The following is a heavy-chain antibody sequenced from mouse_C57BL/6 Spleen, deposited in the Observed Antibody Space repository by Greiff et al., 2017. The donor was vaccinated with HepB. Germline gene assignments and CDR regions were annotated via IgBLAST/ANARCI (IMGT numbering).Heavy chain of an antibody. V-gene: IGHV5-4*03. CDR3: ARLDGYYGFAY. CDR2: ISDGGSYT. Sequence: EVKVVESGGGLVKPGGSLKLSCAASGFTFSSYAMSWVRQTPEKRLEWVATISDGGSYTYYPDNVKGRFTISRDNAKNNLYLQMSHLKSEDTAMYYCARLDGYYGFAYWGQGTLVTVSA. CDR1: GFTFSSYA. J-gene: IGHJ3*01. D-gene: IGHD2-3*01.